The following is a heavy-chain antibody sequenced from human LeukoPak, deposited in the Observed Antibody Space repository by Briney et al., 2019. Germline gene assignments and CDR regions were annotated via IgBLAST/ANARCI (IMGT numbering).Heavy chain of an antibody. J-gene: IGHJ4*02. CDR1: GGSISSYY. CDR3: ARDGYSYGAVFDY. CDR2: IYHSGST. D-gene: IGHD5-18*01. Sequence: RPSETLSLTCTVSGGSISSYYWGWIRQPPGEGLEWIGSIYHSGSTYYNPSLKSRVTISVDTSKNQFSLKLSSVTAADTAVYYCARDGYSYGAVFDYWGQGTLVTVSS. V-gene: IGHV4-38-2*02.